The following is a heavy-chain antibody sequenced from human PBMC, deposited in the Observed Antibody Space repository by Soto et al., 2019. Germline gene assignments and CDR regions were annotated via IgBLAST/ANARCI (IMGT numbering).Heavy chain of an antibody. V-gene: IGHV4-34*01. J-gene: IGHJ4*02. CDR1: GWSFSGYS. Sequence: PSETLSLTCAVYGWSFSGYSWTWIRQPPGTGLEWIGEINHTGSTNYNPSLKSRVTISVDTSKNQFSLKLTSVTAADTAVYYCARDKITGLXDYWGQGTLVTVSS. CDR3: ARDKITGLXDY. CDR2: INHTGST. D-gene: IGHD2-8*02.